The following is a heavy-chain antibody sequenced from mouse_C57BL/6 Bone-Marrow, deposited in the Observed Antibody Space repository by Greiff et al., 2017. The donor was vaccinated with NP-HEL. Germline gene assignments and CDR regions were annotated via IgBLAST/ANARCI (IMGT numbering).Heavy chain of an antibody. J-gene: IGHJ1*03. CDR1: GYTFTSYW. V-gene: IGHV1-50*01. CDR3: ARAGFYDGYYVRWYFDV. CDR2: IDPSDSYT. D-gene: IGHD2-3*01. Sequence: QVQLKQPGAELVKPGASVKLSCKASGYTFTSYWMQWVKQRPGQGLEWIGEIDPSDSYTNYNQKFKGKATLTVDTSSSTAYMQLSSLTSEDSAVYYCARAGFYDGYYVRWYFDVWGTGTTVTVSS.